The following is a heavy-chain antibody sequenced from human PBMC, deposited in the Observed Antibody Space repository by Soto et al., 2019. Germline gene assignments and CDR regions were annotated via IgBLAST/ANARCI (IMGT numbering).Heavy chain of an antibody. CDR1: GGTCSSYA. CDR2: IIPIFGTA. J-gene: IGHJ4*02. D-gene: IGHD3-10*01. Sequence: SVKVSCKASGGTCSSYAIGWVRQAPGQGLEWMGGIIPIFGTANYAQKFQGRVTITADESTSTAYMELSSLRSEDTAVYYCARVGDRYYVFDYWGQGTLVTVSS. CDR3: ARVGDRYYVFDY. V-gene: IGHV1-69*13.